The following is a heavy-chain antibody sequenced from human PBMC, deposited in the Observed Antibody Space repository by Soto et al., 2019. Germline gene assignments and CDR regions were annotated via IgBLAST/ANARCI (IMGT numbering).Heavy chain of an antibody. D-gene: IGHD3-22*01. Sequence: SETLSLTCAVYGGSFSGYYWSWIRQPPGKGLEWIGEINHSGSTNYNPSLKSRVTISVDTSKNQFSLKLSSVTAADTAVYYCASRLRSSGVATGYYYGMDVWGQGTTVTVSS. J-gene: IGHJ6*02. CDR1: GGSFSGYY. V-gene: IGHV4-34*01. CDR3: ASRLRSSGVATGYYYGMDV. CDR2: INHSGST.